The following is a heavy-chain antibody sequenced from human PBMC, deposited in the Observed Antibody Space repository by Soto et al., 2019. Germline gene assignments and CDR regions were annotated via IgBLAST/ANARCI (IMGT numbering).Heavy chain of an antibody. Sequence: QVQLVESGGGVVQPGRSLRLSCAASGFTFSNFGMHWVRQAPGKGLDWVAVISYDGSNKYYADSVKGRFTISRDNSENTLYLQMNSLRAEDTAVYYCAKDRLHPPSIAAAGTFYFYYGMDVWGQGTTVTVSS. D-gene: IGHD6-13*01. CDR2: ISYDGSNK. CDR3: AKDRLHPPSIAAAGTFYFYYGMDV. J-gene: IGHJ6*02. CDR1: GFTFSNFG. V-gene: IGHV3-30*18.